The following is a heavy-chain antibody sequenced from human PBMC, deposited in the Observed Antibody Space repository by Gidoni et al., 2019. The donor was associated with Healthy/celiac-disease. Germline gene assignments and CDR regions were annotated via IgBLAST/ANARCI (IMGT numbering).Heavy chain of an antibody. CDR3: AKDSGGSYYGTAESSYFDY. CDR1: GFTFDDYT. Sequence: EVQLVESGGVVVQPGGSLRLSCAASGFTFDDYTMHWVRQAPGKGLGWVSLISWDGGSTYYADSVKGRFTISRDNSKNSLYLQMNSLRTEDTALYYCAKDSGGSYYGTAESSYFDYWGQGTLVTVSS. CDR2: ISWDGGST. V-gene: IGHV3-43*01. J-gene: IGHJ4*02. D-gene: IGHD1-26*01.